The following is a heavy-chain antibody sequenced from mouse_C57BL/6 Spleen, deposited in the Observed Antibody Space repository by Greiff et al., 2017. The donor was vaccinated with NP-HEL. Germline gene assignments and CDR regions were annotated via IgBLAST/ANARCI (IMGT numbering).Heavy chain of an antibody. CDR3: GRPPFTTVEGAWFAY. D-gene: IGHD1-1*01. J-gene: IGHJ3*01. Sequence: EVKLMESGGGLVKPGGSLKLSCAASGFTFSDYGMHWVRQAPEKGLEWVAYISSGSSTIYYADTVKGRFTISRDNAKNTLFLQMTSLRSEDTAMYYCGRPPFTTVEGAWFAYWGQGTLVTVSA. CDR2: ISSGSSTI. CDR1: GFTFSDYG. V-gene: IGHV5-17*01.